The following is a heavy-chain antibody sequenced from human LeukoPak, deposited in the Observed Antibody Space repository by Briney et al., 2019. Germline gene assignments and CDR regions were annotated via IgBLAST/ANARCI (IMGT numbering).Heavy chain of an antibody. CDR2: INPNSGGT. CDR3: ARTIVVVTAADY. D-gene: IGHD2-21*02. J-gene: IGHJ4*02. Sequence: AASVKVSCKASGGTFTGYYMHWVRQAPGQGLEWMGWINPNSGGTNYAQKFQGRVTMTRDTSISTAYMELSRLRSDDTAVYYCARTIVVVTAADYWGQGTLVTVSS. V-gene: IGHV1-2*02. CDR1: GGTFTGYY.